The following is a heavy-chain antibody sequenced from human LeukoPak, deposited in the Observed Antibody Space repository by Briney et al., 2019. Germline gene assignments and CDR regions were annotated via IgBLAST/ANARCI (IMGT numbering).Heavy chain of an antibody. V-gene: IGHV3-7*04. CDR3: ARDSIRPRKPLWFGEFNFDY. Sequence: PGGSLSLSCAASGFTFSSYWMSWVRQAPGKGLEWVANIKQDGSEKYYVDPVKGRFTISRDNAKDSLYLQMNSLRAEDTAVYYCARDSIRPRKPLWFGEFNFDYWGQGTLVTVSS. CDR1: GFTFSSYW. CDR2: IKQDGSEK. J-gene: IGHJ4*02. D-gene: IGHD3-10*01.